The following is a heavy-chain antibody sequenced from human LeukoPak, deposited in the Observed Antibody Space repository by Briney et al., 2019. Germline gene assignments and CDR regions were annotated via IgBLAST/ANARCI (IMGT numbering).Heavy chain of an antibody. Sequence: ASVKVSCKASGYTFTSYYMHWVRQAPGQGLEWMGIINPSGGSTSYVQKFQGRVTMTRDTSTSTVYMELSSLRSEDTAVYYCARDPTIFGVVINWFDPWGQGTLVTVSS. CDR3: ARDPTIFGVVINWFDP. V-gene: IGHV1-46*01. CDR1: GYTFTSYY. J-gene: IGHJ5*02. CDR2: INPSGGST. D-gene: IGHD3-3*01.